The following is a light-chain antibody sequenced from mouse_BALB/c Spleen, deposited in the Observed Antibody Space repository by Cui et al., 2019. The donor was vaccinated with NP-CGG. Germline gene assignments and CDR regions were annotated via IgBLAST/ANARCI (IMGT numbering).Light chain of an antibody. V-gene: IGLV1*01. J-gene: IGLJ1*01. CDR1: TGAVTTSNY. Sequence: QAVVTQESAPTTSPGETVTPTCRSSTGAVTTSNYANWVQEKPDHLFTGLIGGTINRAPGVPARFSGSLIGDKAALSITGAQTEDEAIYFCALWYSNHWVFGGGTKLTVL. CDR3: ALWYSNHWV. CDR2: GTI.